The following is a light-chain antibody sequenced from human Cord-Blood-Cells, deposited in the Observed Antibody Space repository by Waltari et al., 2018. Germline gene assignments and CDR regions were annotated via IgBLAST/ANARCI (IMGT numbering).Light chain of an antibody. Sequence: QSALTQPASVSGSPGQSITISCTGTSSDVGSYNLVSWYQQHPGKAPKLMIYEGSKRPSGVSNRFSGSKSGNTASLTISGLQAEDAADYYCCSHAGSSTWVFGGGTKLTIL. CDR2: EGS. CDR3: CSHAGSSTWV. CDR1: SSDVGSYNL. J-gene: IGLJ3*02. V-gene: IGLV2-23*01.